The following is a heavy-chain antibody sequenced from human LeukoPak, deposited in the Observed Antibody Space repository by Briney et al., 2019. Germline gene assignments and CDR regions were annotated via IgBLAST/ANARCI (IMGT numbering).Heavy chain of an antibody. Sequence: GGSLRLSCAASGFTFSSFGMNWVRQAPGKGLEWVSYISSSSSTIYYADSVRGRFTISRDNSKNTLYLQMNSLRAEDTAVYYCAGYGGSYPYYMDVWGKGTTVTISS. CDR2: ISSSSSTI. J-gene: IGHJ6*03. CDR1: GFTFSSFG. D-gene: IGHD1-26*01. CDR3: AGYGGSYPYYMDV. V-gene: IGHV3-48*01.